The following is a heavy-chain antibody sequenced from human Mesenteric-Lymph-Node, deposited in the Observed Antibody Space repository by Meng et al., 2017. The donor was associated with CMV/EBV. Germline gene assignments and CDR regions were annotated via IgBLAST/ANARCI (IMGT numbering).Heavy chain of an antibody. Sequence: SQTPSLTCAISGDSVSNNSGTWDWIRQSPSRGLEWLGRTYYRSKWYYDYAVSVKSRITINPDTSKNQLSLQLHSVTPEDTAVYYCVRELQLYHDSGGYYYGNWFDPWGQGTLVTVSS. D-gene: IGHD3-22*01. CDR1: GDSVSNNSGT. J-gene: IGHJ5*02. V-gene: IGHV6-1*01. CDR3: VRELQLYHDSGGYYYGNWFDP. CDR2: TYYRSKWYY.